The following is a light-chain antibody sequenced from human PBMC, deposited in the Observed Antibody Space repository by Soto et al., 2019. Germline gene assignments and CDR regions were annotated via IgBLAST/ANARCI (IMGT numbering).Light chain of an antibody. J-gene: IGKJ1*01. V-gene: IGKV3-20*01. Sequence: EIVLTQSPGTLSLSPGERATLSCRASQSVTSSFLAWYQQKPGQAPRLLIYSASHRATGIPDRFSGSESGTDFTLTISRREPEDFEVYYCQQYGDSRWTFGQGTKVEIK. CDR3: QQYGDSRWT. CDR2: SAS. CDR1: QSVTSSF.